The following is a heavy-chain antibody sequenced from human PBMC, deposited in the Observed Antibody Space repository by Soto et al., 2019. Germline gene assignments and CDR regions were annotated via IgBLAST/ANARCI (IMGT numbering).Heavy chain of an antibody. J-gene: IGHJ4*02. V-gene: IGHV3-15*07. D-gene: IGHD3-3*01. Sequence: GGSLRLSCAASGFTFSNAWMNWVRQAPGKGLEWVGRIKSKTDGGTTDYAAPVKGRFTISRDDSKNTLYLQMNSLKTEDTAVYYCTTTTYYDFWSGYYSVGIGYWGQGTLVTVSS. CDR1: GFTFSNAW. CDR3: TTTTYYDFWSGYYSVGIGY. CDR2: IKSKTDGGTT.